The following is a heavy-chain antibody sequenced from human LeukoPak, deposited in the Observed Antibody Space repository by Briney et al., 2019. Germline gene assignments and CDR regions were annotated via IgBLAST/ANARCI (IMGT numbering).Heavy chain of an antibody. Sequence: SGTLTHICGVPGGPTTNTNYCPWVRQHPANAPTWTAEDNLQDTTNYNPSLMSRFAIAVDTSENHISLPFTSVTAAATAVYYCAREGGPYRPLDYSGQGTLVTVSS. J-gene: IGHJ4*02. V-gene: IGHV4-4*02. CDR1: GGPTTNTNY. CDR2: DNLQDTT. CDR3: AREGGPYRPLDY.